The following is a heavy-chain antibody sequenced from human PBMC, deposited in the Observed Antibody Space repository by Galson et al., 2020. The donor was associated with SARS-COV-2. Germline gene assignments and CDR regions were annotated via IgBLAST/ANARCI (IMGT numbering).Heavy chain of an antibody. CDR3: ARGLKEYYYDSSGYYTNEYYFDY. V-gene: IGHV4-31*03. CDR2: IYYSGST. J-gene: IGHJ4*02. D-gene: IGHD3-22*01. CDR1: GGSISSGGYY. Sequence: SETLSLTCTVSGGSISSGGYYWSWIRQHPGKGLEWIGYIYYSGSTYYNPSLKSRVTISVDTSKNQFSLKLSSVTAADTAVYYCARGLKEYYYDSSGYYTNEYYFDYWGQGTLVIVSS.